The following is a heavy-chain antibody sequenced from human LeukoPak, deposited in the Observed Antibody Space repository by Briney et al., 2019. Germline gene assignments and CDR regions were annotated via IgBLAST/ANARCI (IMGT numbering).Heavy chain of an antibody. CDR1: GYTFTSYG. Sequence: ASVKVSCKASGYTFTSYGILWVRQAPGQGLEWMGWISAYNGNTNYAQKIQGRLTMTTGTSTSIAHMELRSLRSDDTAVYYCARITMVRGVIFDWYFDLWGRGTLVTVSS. CDR3: ARITMVRGVIFDWYFDL. CDR2: ISAYNGNT. J-gene: IGHJ2*01. D-gene: IGHD3-10*01. V-gene: IGHV1-18*01.